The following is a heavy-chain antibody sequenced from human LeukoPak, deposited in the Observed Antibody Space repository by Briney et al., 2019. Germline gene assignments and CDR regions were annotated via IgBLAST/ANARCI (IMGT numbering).Heavy chain of an antibody. J-gene: IGHJ4*02. CDR3: VRGTYYYDSSGYHFDY. V-gene: IGHV4-59*01. CDR2: IYYSGST. CDR1: GGSISSYY. Sequence: SETLSLTCTVSGGSISSYYWSWIRQPPGKGLEWIGYIYYSGSTNYNPSLKSRVTISVDTSKNQFSLKLSSVTAADTAVYYCVRGTYYYDSSGYHFDYWSQGTLVTVSS. D-gene: IGHD3-22*01.